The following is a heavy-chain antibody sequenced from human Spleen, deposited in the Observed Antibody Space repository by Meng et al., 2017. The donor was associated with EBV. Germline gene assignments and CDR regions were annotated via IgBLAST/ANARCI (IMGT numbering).Heavy chain of an antibody. CDR3: ERAPKRLLEWRLSV. CDR1: VGTSNTYA. J-gene: IGHJ4*02. Sequence: HVQVVSYGAGVKKQRSSVRVYCTPSVGTSNTYALNWVRHVPGQGLEWLGGIRPFVGSPHYAQKFQGRLTINADESTSTVYMELNSLKSDDTAVYYFERAPKRLLEWRLSVWGQGTLVTVSS. CDR2: IRPFVGSP. V-gene: IGHV1-69*01. D-gene: IGHD3-3*01.